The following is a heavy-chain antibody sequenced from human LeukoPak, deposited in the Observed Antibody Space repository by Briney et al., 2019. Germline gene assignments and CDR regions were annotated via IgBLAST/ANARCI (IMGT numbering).Heavy chain of an antibody. V-gene: IGHV3-30-3*02. D-gene: IGHD3-22*01. Sequence: PGGSLRLSCAASGFTFSSYAMHWVRQAPGKGLEWVAVISYDGSNKYYADSVKGRFTISRDNSKITLYLQMNSLRAEDTAVYYCAKLPGGYYDSSGYPFGYWGQGTLVTVSS. CDR2: ISYDGSNK. CDR3: AKLPGGYYDSSGYPFGY. CDR1: GFTFSSYA. J-gene: IGHJ4*02.